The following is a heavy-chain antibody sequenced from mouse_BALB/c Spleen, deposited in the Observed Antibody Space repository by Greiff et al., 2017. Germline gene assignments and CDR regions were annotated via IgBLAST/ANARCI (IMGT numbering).Heavy chain of an antibody. Sequence: QVQLKESGPGLVAPSQSLSITCTVSGFSLTSYGVHWVRQPPGKGLEWLGVIWAGGSTNYNSALMSRLSISKDNSKSQVFLKMNSLQTDDTAMYYCARGVGVREAWFAYWGQGTLVTVSA. D-gene: IGHD2-14*01. CDR2: IWAGGST. CDR3: ARGVGVREAWFAY. CDR1: GFSLTSYG. V-gene: IGHV2-9*02. J-gene: IGHJ3*01.